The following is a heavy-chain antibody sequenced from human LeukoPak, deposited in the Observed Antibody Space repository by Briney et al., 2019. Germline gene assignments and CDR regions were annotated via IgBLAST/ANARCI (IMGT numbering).Heavy chain of an antibody. J-gene: IGHJ6*02. CDR3: ARDGSEWIHYGMDV. Sequence: GGSLRLSCAASGFTFSSYSMNLVRQAPRKGLEWVSYISSSSSTIYYADSVKGRFTISRDNAKNSLYLQMNSLRAEDTAVYYCARDGSEWIHYGMDVWGQGTTVTVSS. CDR1: GFTFSSYS. CDR2: ISSSSSTI. D-gene: IGHD2-15*01. V-gene: IGHV3-48*01.